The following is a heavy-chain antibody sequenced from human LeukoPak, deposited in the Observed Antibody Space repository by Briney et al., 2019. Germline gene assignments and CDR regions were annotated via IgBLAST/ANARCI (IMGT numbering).Heavy chain of an antibody. CDR1: GGSISSYY. V-gene: IGHV4-59*01. J-gene: IGHJ4*02. Sequence: SETLSLTCTVSGGSISSYYWSWIRQPPGKGLEWIGYIYYSGSTNYNPSLKSRVTISVDTSKNQFSLKLSSVTAADTAVYYCARIRHSVGWFGELLVDYWGQGTLVTVSS. CDR3: ARIRHSVGWFGELLVDY. D-gene: IGHD3-10*01. CDR2: IYYSGST.